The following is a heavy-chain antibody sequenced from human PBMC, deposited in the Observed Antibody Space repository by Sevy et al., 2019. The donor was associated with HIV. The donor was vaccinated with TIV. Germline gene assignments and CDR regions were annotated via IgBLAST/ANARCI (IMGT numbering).Heavy chain of an antibody. D-gene: IGHD5-18*01. CDR1: GFTVNSNY. J-gene: IGHJ4*02. CDR2: IYSDGTT. Sequence: GESLKISCAASGFTVNSNYMTWVRQAPGKGLEGVSVIYSDGTTYHADSVKDRFTIARDNSKNTLYLQMNSLRAEDTAVYYCAGGKSGYGYALNYWGQGTLVTVSS. V-gene: IGHV3-66*01. CDR3: AGGKSGYGYALNY.